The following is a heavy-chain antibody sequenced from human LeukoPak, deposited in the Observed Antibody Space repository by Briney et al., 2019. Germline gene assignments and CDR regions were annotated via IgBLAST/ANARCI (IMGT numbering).Heavy chain of an antibody. Sequence: GASVKVSCKASGYTFTSYGISWVRQAPGQGLEWMGWISAYNGNTNYAQKLQGRVTMTTDTSTSTAYMELRSLRSDDTAVYYCARDVGSDYDILTGQVDYWGQGTLVTVSS. D-gene: IGHD3-9*01. V-gene: IGHV1-18*01. CDR3: ARDVGSDYDILTGQVDY. J-gene: IGHJ4*02. CDR2: ISAYNGNT. CDR1: GYTFTSYG.